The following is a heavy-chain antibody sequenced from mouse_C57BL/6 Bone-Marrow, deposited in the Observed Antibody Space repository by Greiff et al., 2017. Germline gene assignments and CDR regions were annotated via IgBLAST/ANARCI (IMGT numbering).Heavy chain of an antibody. V-gene: IGHV14-3*01. CDR1: GFNIKNTY. J-gene: IGHJ1*03. D-gene: IGHD1-1*01. Sequence: VQLQQSVAELVRPGASVKLSCTASGFNIKNTYMHWVKQRPEQGLEWIGRIDPANGNTKYAPKFQGKGTITADTSSNTAYLQLSSLTSEDTAIXYCAYYYYGSSFYWYFDVWGTGTTVTVSS. CDR3: AYYYYGSSFYWYFDV. CDR2: IDPANGNT.